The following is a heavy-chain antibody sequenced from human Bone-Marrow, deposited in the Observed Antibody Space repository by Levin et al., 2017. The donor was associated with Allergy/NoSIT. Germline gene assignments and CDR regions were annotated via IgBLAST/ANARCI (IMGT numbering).Heavy chain of an antibody. CDR1: GDSVSTYY. CDR3: ARDLKWAGGTSRFDP. D-gene: IGHD1-26*01. Sequence: PSETLSLTCNVSGDSVSTYYWSWIRQPAGKGLEWIGRFYISGYTEYNPSFKSRVTMSMDTSKNQISLRLTSVTAADTAIYYCARDLKWAGGTSRFDPWGPGTLVTVSS. V-gene: IGHV4-4*07. CDR2: FYISGYT. J-gene: IGHJ5*02.